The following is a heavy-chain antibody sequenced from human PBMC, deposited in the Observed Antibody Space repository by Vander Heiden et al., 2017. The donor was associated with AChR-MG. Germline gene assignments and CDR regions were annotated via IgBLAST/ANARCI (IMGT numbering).Heavy chain of an antibody. J-gene: IGHJ4*02. V-gene: IGHV1-24*01. CDR2: FDPEDGET. Sequence: QVQLVQSGAEVTKPGTSVKVPCKVAGYTLPEFSMTCVRQAPGKGLEWMGGFDPEDGETIYAQKFQGRVTMTEDTSTDTAYMELSSLRSEDTAVYYCATDLHGSGSYKLDYWGQGTLVTVSS. CDR1: GYTLPEFS. D-gene: IGHD3-10*01. CDR3: ATDLHGSGSYKLDY.